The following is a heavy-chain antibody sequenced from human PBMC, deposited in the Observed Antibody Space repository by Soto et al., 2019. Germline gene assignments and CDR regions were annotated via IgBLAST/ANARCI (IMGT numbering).Heavy chain of an antibody. Sequence: RASVKVSCKASGGTFSSYAISWVRQAPGQGLEWMGGIIPIFGTANYAQKFQGRVTITADESTSTAYMELSSLRSEDTAVYYCARGLLGVRSYNWFDPWGQGTLVTVSS. D-gene: IGHD3-10*01. CDR2: IIPIFGTA. CDR3: ARGLLGVRSYNWFDP. CDR1: GGTFSSYA. J-gene: IGHJ5*02. V-gene: IGHV1-69*13.